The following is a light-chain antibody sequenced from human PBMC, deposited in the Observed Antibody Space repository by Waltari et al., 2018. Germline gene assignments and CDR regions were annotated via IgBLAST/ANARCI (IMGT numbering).Light chain of an antibody. CDR2: AAS. J-gene: IGKJ1*01. Sequence: DIQMTQYPSSLSASVGDRVTITCRESKSISSYLNWYQTKPGKAPKLLIYAASSLQSGVPSRFSGSGSGTDFTLTISSLQPEDFATYYCQQSYSTPPTFGQGTKVEIK. CDR1: KSISSY. CDR3: QQSYSTPPT. V-gene: IGKV1-39*01.